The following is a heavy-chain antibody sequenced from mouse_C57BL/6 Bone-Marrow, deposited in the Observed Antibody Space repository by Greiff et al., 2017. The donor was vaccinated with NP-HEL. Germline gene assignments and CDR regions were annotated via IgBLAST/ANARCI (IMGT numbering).Heavy chain of an antibody. CDR3: TTRGYYYGSSYYAMDY. V-gene: IGHV14-1*01. CDR2: IDPGDGDT. D-gene: IGHD1-1*01. Sequence: EVQLQQSGAELVRPGASVKLSCTASGFNIKDYYMHWVKQRPEQGLEWIGRIDPGDGDTEYAPKFQGKATMTADTSSNTAYLQLSSLTSEDTAVYYCTTRGYYYGSSYYAMDYWGQGTSVTVSS. CDR1: GFNIKDYY. J-gene: IGHJ4*01.